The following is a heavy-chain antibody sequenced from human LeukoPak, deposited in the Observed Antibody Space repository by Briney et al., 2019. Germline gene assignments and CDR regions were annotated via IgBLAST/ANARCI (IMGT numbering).Heavy chain of an antibody. J-gene: IGHJ4*02. CDR1: GFTFSSYA. CDR3: AKVAHYYGSGSYYEYYFDY. V-gene: IGHV3-23*01. Sequence: GGSLILSCAASGFTFSSYAMSWVRQAPGKGLEWVSAISGSGGSTYYADSVKGRFTISRDNSKNTLYLQMNSLSADDTAVYYCAKVAHYYGSGSYYEYYFDYWGQGALVTVSS. CDR2: ISGSGGST. D-gene: IGHD3-10*01.